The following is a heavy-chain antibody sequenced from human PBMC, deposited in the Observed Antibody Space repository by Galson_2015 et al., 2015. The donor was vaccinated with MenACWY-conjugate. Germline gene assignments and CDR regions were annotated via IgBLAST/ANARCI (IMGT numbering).Heavy chain of an antibody. CDR3: ARYYYRGSASYYKDY. V-gene: IGHV4-39*07. CDR1: GGSISTSGSY. J-gene: IGHJ4*02. D-gene: IGHD3-10*01. Sequence: LSLTCTVSGGSISTSGSYWGWLRQPPGTGLEWIGSIYSSGSTYYHPSLQSRVTISQDTSKNQFSLNLRSVTAADTAVYSCARYYYRGSASYYKDYWGQGTRVTVSS. CDR2: IYSSGST.